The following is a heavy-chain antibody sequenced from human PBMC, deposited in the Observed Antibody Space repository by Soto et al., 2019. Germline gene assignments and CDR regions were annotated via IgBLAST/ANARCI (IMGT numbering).Heavy chain of an antibody. Sequence: QVQLVQSGAEVKKPGASVKVSCKASGYTFTSYGISWVRQAPGQGLEGMGWSSTYNGNTNYVQKLQGRVTMTTDTSTSTAYMELRSLRSDDTAVYYCAKETNYDIFTGSIITGWDGFDPWGQGTLVTVSS. J-gene: IGHJ5*02. D-gene: IGHD3-9*01. CDR2: SSTYNGNT. CDR3: AKETNYDIFTGSIITGWDGFDP. CDR1: GYTFTSYG. V-gene: IGHV1-18*01.